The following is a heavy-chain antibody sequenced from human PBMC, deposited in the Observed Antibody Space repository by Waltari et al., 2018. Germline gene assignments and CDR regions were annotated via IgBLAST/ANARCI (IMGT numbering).Heavy chain of an antibody. Sequence: QLPLQESGPGLVKPAVTLSLTAIVSGGSLSNRVYYWGWIRQRPGKGLEWIGSIFYMGSTYLNPSLKSRVSMSVDPSNNHFSLKLPSVTAADTAMYFCSRGLGTVSASKGPPPNWFDPWGQGTLVTVSS. D-gene: IGHD3-16*01. V-gene: IGHV4-39*07. CDR1: GGSLSNRVYY. J-gene: IGHJ5*02. CDR2: IFYMGST. CDR3: SRGLGTVSASKGPPPNWFDP.